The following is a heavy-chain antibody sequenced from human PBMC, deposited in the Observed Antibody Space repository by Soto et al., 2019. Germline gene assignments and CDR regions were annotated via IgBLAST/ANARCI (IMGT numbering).Heavy chain of an antibody. CDR2: INPKSGGT. CDR3: ARTYYYDSSGYYCIGY. Sequence: QVQLVQSGAEVKKPGASVKVSCKASGYTFSGYYMHWVRQAPGQGLEWMGWINPKSGGTKYAQKFQGSVTMTRDTSIRTAYMELSSLRYDDTAVYYCARTYYYDSSGYYCIGYWGQGTQVTVSA. D-gene: IGHD3-22*01. J-gene: IGHJ4*02. CDR1: GYTFSGYY. V-gene: IGHV1-2*02.